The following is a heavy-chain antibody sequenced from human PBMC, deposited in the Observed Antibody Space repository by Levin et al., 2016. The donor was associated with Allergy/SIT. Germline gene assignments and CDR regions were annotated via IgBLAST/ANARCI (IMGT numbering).Heavy chain of an antibody. CDR2: ISAYNGNT. CDR3: AAYYYDSSGYFGGDAFDI. V-gene: IGHV1-18*01. Sequence: WVRQAPGQGLEWMGWISAYNGNTNYAQKLQGRVTMTTDTSTSTAYMELRSLRSDDTAVYYCAAYYYDSSGYFGGDAFDIWGQGTMVTVSS. D-gene: IGHD3-22*01. J-gene: IGHJ3*02.